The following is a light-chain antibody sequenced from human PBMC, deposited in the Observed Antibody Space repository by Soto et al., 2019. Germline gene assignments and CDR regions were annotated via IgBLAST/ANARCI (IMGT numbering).Light chain of an antibody. J-gene: IGKJ2*01. V-gene: IGKV3-20*01. CDR2: AAS. CDR3: QQYGSTPPS. CDR1: QSVTSSY. Sequence: EIVLTQSPGTLSLSPGERATLSCRASQSVTSSYLAWYQRQPGQAPRLLIFAASTRATGIPDRFSGSGSGTDFTLTISRPEPEDFALYYCQQYGSTPPSFGQGTKVEIK.